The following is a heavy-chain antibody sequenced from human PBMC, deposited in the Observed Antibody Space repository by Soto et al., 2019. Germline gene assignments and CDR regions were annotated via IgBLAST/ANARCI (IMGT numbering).Heavy chain of an antibody. Sequence: GGSLRLSCQASGFNFDNYGMHWVRQAPGKGLEWVAVITYDGSFQYYADSVRGRFTISRDNSKNTLFLHLNTLKPEDTAVYHCAKDRVGGTFYTPLGFWGQGTLVTVSS. D-gene: IGHD1-7*01. CDR1: GFNFDNYG. V-gene: IGHV3-30*18. CDR3: AKDRVGGTFYTPLGF. J-gene: IGHJ4*02. CDR2: ITYDGSFQ.